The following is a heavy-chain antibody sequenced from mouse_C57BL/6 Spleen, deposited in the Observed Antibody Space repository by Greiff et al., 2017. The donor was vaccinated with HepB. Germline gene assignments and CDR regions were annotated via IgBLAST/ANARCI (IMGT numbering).Heavy chain of an antibody. Sequence: VQLQQSGPELVKPGASVKISCKASGYAFSSSWMNWVKQRPGKGLEWIGRIYPGDGDTNYNGKFKGKATLTADKSSSTASMQLSSLTSEDSAVYCCARSYGSSPAWFAYWGQGTLVTVSA. J-gene: IGHJ3*01. V-gene: IGHV1-82*01. CDR1: GYAFSSSW. CDR2: IYPGDGDT. D-gene: IGHD1-1*01. CDR3: ARSYGSSPAWFAY.